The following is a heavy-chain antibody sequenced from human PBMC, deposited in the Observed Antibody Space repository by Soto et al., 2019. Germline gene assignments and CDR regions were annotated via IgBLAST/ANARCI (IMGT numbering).Heavy chain of an antibody. CDR3: ATSRGAAAGPFDY. J-gene: IGHJ4*02. CDR1: GYTLTELS. Sequence: VASVKVSGKVSGYTLTELSMHWVRQAPGKGLEWMGGFDPEDGETIYAQKFQGRVTMTEDTSTDTAYMELSSLRSEDTAVYYCATSRGAAAGPFDYWGQGTLVTVSS. D-gene: IGHD6-13*01. V-gene: IGHV1-24*01. CDR2: FDPEDGET.